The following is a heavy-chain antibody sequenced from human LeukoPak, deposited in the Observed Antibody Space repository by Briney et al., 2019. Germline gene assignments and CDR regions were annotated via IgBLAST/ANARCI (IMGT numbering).Heavy chain of an antibody. V-gene: IGHV3-7*01. CDR2: IKQDGSEK. CDR1: GFTFSNYW. D-gene: IGHD5-18*01. CDR3: ARKRGYNYGPFDY. J-gene: IGHJ4*02. Sequence: SGGSLRLFCAASGFTFSNYWMSWVRQAPGKGLEWVANIKQDGSEKYYVDSVKGRFTISRDNAKNPLYLQMNSLRAEDTAVYYCARKRGYNYGPFDYWGQGTLVTVSS.